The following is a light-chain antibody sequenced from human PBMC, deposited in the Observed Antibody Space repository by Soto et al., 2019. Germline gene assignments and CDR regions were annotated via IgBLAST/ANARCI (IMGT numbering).Light chain of an antibody. V-gene: IGKV3-20*01. Sequence: EIVLTQSPGTLSLSPGERATLSCRASQSVSSSYLAWYQQKPGQAPRLLIYGASSRATGNPDRFSGSGSGTEFTPTISRREPDEFPVYYCQQYGSSPPSTFGQGTRLEIK. CDR3: QQYGSSPPST. J-gene: IGKJ5*01. CDR2: GAS. CDR1: QSVSSSY.